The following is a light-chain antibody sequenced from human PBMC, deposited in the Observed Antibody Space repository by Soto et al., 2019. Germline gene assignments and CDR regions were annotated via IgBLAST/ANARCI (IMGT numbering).Light chain of an antibody. Sequence: DIQMTQSPSTLSASVGDRVTITCRASQSISSWLAWYQQKPGKAPKLLIYDASSLESGVPSGFGGSGSGTEFTLTISGLQPDDFATYYCKQYNSYWTFGQGTKVDIK. CDR3: KQYNSYWT. V-gene: IGKV1-5*01. J-gene: IGKJ1*01. CDR1: QSISSW. CDR2: DAS.